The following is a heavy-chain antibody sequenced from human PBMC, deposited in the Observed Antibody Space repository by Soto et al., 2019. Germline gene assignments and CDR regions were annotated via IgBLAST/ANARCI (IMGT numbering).Heavy chain of an antibody. D-gene: IGHD3-16*01. Sequence: SETLSLTCTVSGGSVNSSSYYWSWIRQPPGKGLEWIGYVYYTGRTSYNPSLKSRVTISADTSKNQFSLIMTSVTAADTAVYYCARDYDYFDHWGQGTLVTVSS. CDR1: GGSVNSSSYY. CDR2: VYYTGRT. J-gene: IGHJ4*02. V-gene: IGHV4-61*01. CDR3: ARDYDYFDH.